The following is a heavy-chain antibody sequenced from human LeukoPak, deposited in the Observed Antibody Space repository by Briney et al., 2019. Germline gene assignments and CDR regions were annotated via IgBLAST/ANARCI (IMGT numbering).Heavy chain of an antibody. V-gene: IGHV3-15*01. CDR1: GFTFSNSW. Sequence: GGSLRLSCAASGFTFSNSWMSWVRQAPGKGLEWVGRIKNKTNGRTTDYAAPVKGRFTISRDDSKNTLYLQMNSLKTEDTAVYYCNARGKFSSRWGQGNLVTVSS. J-gene: IGHJ4*02. D-gene: IGHD6-13*01. CDR2: IKNKTNGRTT. CDR3: NARGKFSSR.